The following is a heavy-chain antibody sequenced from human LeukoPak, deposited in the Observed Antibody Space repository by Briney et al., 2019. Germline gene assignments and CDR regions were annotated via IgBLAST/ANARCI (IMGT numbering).Heavy chain of an antibody. J-gene: IGHJ2*01. D-gene: IGHD1-1*01. CDR3: ARGERWGWYFDL. V-gene: IGHV4-30-2*01. CDR1: GGSISSSSYY. CDR2: IYHSGST. Sequence: PSETLSLTCTVSGGSISSSSYYWGWIRQPPGKGLEWIGYIYHSGSTYYNPSLKSRVTISVDRSKNQFSLKLSSVTAADTAVYYCARGERWGWYFDLWGRGTLVTVSS.